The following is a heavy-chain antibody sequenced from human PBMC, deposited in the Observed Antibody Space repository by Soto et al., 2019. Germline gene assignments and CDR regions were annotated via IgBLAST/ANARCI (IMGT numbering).Heavy chain of an antibody. CDR2: INSDGSST. V-gene: IGHV3-74*01. Sequence: EVQLVESGGGLVQPGESLRLSCAASGFTFSSYWMHWVRQAPGKGLVWVSRINSDGSSTSYAGSVKGRFTISRDNGKNTAYLQMNSLRAEDTAVYYCVRTSLVVAAATREDYWGQGTLVTVSS. CDR1: GFTFSSYW. J-gene: IGHJ4*02. CDR3: VRTSLVVAAATREDY. D-gene: IGHD2-15*01.